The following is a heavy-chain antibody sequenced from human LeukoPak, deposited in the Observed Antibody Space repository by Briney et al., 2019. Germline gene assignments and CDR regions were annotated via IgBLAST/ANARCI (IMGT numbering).Heavy chain of an antibody. V-gene: IGHV3-48*03. CDR2: ISSSGSTI. Sequence: PGGSLRLSCAASGFTFSSYEMNWVRQAPGKGLEWVAYISSSGSTIYYADSVKGRFTISRDNAKNSLYLQMNSLRAEDTAVYYCAELGITMVGGVWGKGTTVTISS. J-gene: IGHJ6*04. D-gene: IGHD3-10*02. CDR3: AELGITMVGGV. CDR1: GFTFSSYE.